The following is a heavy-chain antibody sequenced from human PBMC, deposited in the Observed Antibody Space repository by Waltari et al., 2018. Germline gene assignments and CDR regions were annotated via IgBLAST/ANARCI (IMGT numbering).Heavy chain of an antibody. D-gene: IGHD1-1*01. CDR2: VSYRAIT. CDR3: ARTTFVRYFDF. V-gene: IGHV4-30-4*01. J-gene: IGHJ4*01. CDR1: SGSISIPDYF. Sequence: QVQLQESGPGLVKPSQTLTLTCDVSSGSISIPDYFWSWIRQAPGKGLEWIGSVSYRAITYYNPSLERRLPLSVATSTHHFSLKFNSVTAADAAVYYCARTTFVRYFDFWGHGTLVTVSS.